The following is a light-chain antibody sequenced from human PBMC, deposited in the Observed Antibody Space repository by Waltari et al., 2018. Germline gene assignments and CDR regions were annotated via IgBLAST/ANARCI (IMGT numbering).Light chain of an antibody. V-gene: IGKV1-8*01. J-gene: IGKJ1*01. CDR3: QQYHDYPWT. CDR2: AAS. Sequence: AIRMTQSPSSLSASIGDRVTISCRASQGVSTYLAWYQPKPGKAPSLLIHAASTLQSGVPSRFSGSGTGTDFTLTITCLQSEDFATYYCQQYHDYPWTFGQGTKVDI. CDR1: QGVSTY.